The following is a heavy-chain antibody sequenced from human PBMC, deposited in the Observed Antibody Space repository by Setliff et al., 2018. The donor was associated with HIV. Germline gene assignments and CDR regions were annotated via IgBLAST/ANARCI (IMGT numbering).Heavy chain of an antibody. CDR3: ARDRERWLQSRLFDP. CDR1: GFTFSNYG. J-gene: IGHJ5*02. V-gene: IGHV3-48*04. D-gene: IGHD4-4*01. CDR2: ISNSGSTI. Sequence: PGGSLRLSCAASGFTFSNYGMHWVRQAPGKGLEWVSYISNSGSTIYYADSVKGRFSISRDNAKSSLYLQMNSLRAEDTAIYYCARDRERWLQSRLFDPWGQGTLVTVS.